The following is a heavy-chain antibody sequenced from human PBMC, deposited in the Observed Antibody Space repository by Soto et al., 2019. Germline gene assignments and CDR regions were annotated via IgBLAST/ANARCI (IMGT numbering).Heavy chain of an antibody. CDR2: ISYDGSNK. CDR1: GFTFSSYA. Sequence: QVQLVESGGGVVQPGRSLRLSCAASGFTFSSYAMHWVRQAPGKGLEWVAVISYDGSNKYYADSVKGRFTISRDNSKNSLYLQMNGLRAEDTAVYYCAREEGGDTRGTYDYWGQGTLVSVCS. D-gene: IGHD5-18*01. CDR3: AREEGGDTRGTYDY. V-gene: IGHV3-30-3*01. J-gene: IGHJ4*02.